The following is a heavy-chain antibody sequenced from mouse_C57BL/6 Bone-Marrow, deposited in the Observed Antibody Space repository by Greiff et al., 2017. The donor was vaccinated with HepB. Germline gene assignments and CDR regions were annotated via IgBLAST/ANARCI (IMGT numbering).Heavy chain of an antibody. D-gene: IGHD1-1*01. CDR1: GFTFSSYG. CDR3: ASQGGTKPFSAY. J-gene: IGHJ3*01. CDR2: ISSGGSYT. Sequence: EVQGVESGGDLVKPGGSLKLSCAASGFTFSSYGMSWVRQTPDKRLEWVATISSGGSYTYYPDSVKGRFTISRDNAKNTLYLQMSSLKSEDTAMYYCASQGGTKPFSAYWGQGTLVTVSA. V-gene: IGHV5-6*01.